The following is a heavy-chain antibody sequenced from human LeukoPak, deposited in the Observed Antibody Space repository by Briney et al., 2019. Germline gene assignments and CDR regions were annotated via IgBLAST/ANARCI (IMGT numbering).Heavy chain of an antibody. D-gene: IGHD1-26*01. Sequence: SETLSLTCTVSGGSISSYYWNWLRQPTGKGLEWIGHIYNSGSTNYNPSLKSRVTISVDTSKNQFSLKLSSVTAADTAVYYCARDGSGRYFNWFDPWGQGALVTVSS. CDR1: GGSISSYY. V-gene: IGHV4-59*01. CDR3: ARDGSGRYFNWFDP. J-gene: IGHJ5*02. CDR2: IYNSGST.